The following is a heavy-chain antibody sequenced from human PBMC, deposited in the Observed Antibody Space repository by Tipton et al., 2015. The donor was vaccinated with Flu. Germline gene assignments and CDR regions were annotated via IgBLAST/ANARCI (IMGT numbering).Heavy chain of an antibody. J-gene: IGHJ4*02. V-gene: IGHV4-4*07. D-gene: IGHD1-26*01. CDR3: VRCKSGSYCHCFVY. CDR1: GGSIRSDY. CDR2: IYSSGAT. Sequence: LRLSCTVSGGSIRSDYWSWIRQPAGKGPEWIGRIYSSGATNYNPSLKSRVTMSVDMSQNQFSLNLSFVTAADTAVYYCVRCKSGSYCHCFVYWGQGTLVTGSS.